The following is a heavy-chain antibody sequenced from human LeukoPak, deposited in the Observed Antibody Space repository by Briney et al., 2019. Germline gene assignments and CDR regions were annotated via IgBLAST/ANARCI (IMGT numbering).Heavy chain of an antibody. CDR2: IYYSGST. D-gene: IGHD1-26*01. CDR3: ARDNRAVGASSFDY. CDR1: GGSISSSSYY. Sequence: PSETLSLTCTVSGGSISSSSYYWGWIRQPPGKGLEWIGSIYYSGSTYYNPSLKSRVTISVDTSKNQFSLKLSSVTAADTAVYYCARDNRAVGASSFDYWGQGTLVTVSS. V-gene: IGHV4-39*07. J-gene: IGHJ4*02.